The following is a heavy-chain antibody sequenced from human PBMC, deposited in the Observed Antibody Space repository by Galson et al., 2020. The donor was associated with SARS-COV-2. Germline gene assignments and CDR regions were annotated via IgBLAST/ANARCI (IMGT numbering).Heavy chain of an antibody. CDR3: ARGRPARQANYYMDV. Sequence: SETLSLTCTVSGGSITSGKYYYNWIRQPPGKGLEWIGYTYYTGSTYYTPSLQSRVSISLDTSENQFSLNLRSVTAADTAIYYCARGRPARQANYYMDVWGKGSTVTVSS. J-gene: IGHJ6*03. V-gene: IGHV4-30-4*01. CDR1: GGSITSGKYY. CDR2: TYYTGST.